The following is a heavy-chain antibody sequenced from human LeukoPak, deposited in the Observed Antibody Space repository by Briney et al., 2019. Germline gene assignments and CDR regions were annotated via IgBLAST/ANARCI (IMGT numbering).Heavy chain of an antibody. D-gene: IGHD6-13*01. V-gene: IGHV1-18*01. Sequence: ASVKVSCKASGYTFSSYGISWVRQAPGQGLEWMGWISGNNGDTNYAQKVQGRVTMTTDTSTSTAYMELRSLRSDDTAVYYCARGRAAGTFWLDYWGQGTLVTVSS. J-gene: IGHJ4*02. CDR2: ISGNNGDT. CDR1: GYTFSSYG. CDR3: ARGRAAGTFWLDY.